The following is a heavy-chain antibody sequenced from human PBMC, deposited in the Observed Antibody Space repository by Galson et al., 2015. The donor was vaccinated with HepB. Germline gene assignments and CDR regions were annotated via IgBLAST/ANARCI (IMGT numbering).Heavy chain of an antibody. Sequence: PALVKPTQTLTLTCTFSGFSLNSSGMCVSWVRQPPGKALEWLARIDWDDDKYYTTSLKTRLTVSKDTSKNQGLLTMTNLDPVDTATYYCARTRIVETNEDNYFYFYGMDVWGQGTTITVSS. D-gene: IGHD1-26*01. CDR1: GFSLNSSGMC. CDR2: IDWDDDK. V-gene: IGHV2-70*11. J-gene: IGHJ6*02. CDR3: ARTRIVETNEDNYFYFYGMDV.